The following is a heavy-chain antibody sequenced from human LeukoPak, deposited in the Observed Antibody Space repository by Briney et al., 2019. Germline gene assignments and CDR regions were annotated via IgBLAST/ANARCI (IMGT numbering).Heavy chain of an antibody. J-gene: IGHJ4*02. D-gene: IGHD3-22*01. V-gene: IGHV3-30*02. CDR2: IRYDGSNK. Sequence: GGSLRLSCAASGFTFSSYGMHWVRQAPGKGLEWVAFIRYDGSNKYYADSVKGRFTISRDNSKNTLYLQMNSLRAEDTAVYYCAKGAVITMIVVVPFDYWGQGTLVTVSS. CDR3: AKGAVITMIVVVPFDY. CDR1: GFTFSSYG.